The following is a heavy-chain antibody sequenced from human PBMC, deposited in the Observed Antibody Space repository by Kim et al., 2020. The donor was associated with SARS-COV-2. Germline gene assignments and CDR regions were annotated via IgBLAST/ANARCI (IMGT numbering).Heavy chain of an antibody. V-gene: IGHV1-24*01. Sequence: YAQKFQGRVTMTEDTSTDTAYMELSSLRSEDTAVYYCATPRPNYGGHFDYWGQGTLVTVSS. J-gene: IGHJ4*02. D-gene: IGHD4-17*01. CDR3: ATPRPNYGGHFDY.